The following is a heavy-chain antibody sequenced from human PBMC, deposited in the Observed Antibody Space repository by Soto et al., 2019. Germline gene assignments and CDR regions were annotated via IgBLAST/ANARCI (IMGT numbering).Heavy chain of an antibody. J-gene: IGHJ6*02. CDR3: AKEQRGYDHYAMYV. CDR2: ISYDGINK. CDR1: GFIFSSYG. Sequence: QVQLVESGGGVVQPGRSLRLSCAASGFIFSSYGMHWVRQAPGKGLEWVAVISYDGINKNHADSVKGRFTISRDNSKNTLHLQMNSLRAEDTAVYYCAKEQRGYDHYAMYVWGHGTAFTVSS. V-gene: IGHV3-30*18. D-gene: IGHD6-25*01.